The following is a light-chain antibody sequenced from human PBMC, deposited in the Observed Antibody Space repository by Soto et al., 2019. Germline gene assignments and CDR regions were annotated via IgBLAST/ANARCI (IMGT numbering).Light chain of an antibody. V-gene: IGLV1-44*01. CDR2: INN. J-gene: IGLJ1*01. CDR1: SSNIGSNI. Sequence: QPVLTQPPSASGTPGQRVTISCSGSSSNIGSNIVSWYQQLPGTAPKLLIYINNQRPSGAPDRFSGSKSGTSASLAISGLQSEDEADYYCAAWDDSLNGYVFGTGTKLTVL. CDR3: AAWDDSLNGYV.